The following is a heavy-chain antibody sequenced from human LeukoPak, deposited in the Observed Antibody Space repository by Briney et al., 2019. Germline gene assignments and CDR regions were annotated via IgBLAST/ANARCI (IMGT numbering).Heavy chain of an antibody. CDR1: GFTFNRYG. CDR3: AKEGSVVPAAIGYYFDY. V-gene: IGHV3-30*02. J-gene: IGHJ4*02. CDR2: IRSDGSNK. D-gene: IGHD2-2*02. Sequence: GGSLRLSCAASGFTFNRYGIHWVRQAPGKGLEWVAFIRSDGSNKYYADSVKGRFTISRDNSKNTLYLQMNSLRAEDTAVYYCAKEGSVVPAAIGYYFDYWGQGTLVTVSS.